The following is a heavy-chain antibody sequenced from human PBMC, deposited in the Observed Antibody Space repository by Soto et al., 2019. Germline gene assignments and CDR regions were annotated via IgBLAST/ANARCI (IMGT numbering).Heavy chain of an antibody. D-gene: IGHD6-13*01. Sequence: QVQLQESGPGLVKPSQTLSLTCTVSGGSISSGDYYWSWIRQPPGKGLEWIGYIYYSGSTYYNPSLKSRVTISVDTSKNQFSLKLSSVTATDTAVYYCARARSYSSSWYYFDYWGQGTLVTVSS. CDR3: ARARSYSSSWYYFDY. J-gene: IGHJ4*02. CDR1: GGSISSGDYY. V-gene: IGHV4-30-4*01. CDR2: IYYSGST.